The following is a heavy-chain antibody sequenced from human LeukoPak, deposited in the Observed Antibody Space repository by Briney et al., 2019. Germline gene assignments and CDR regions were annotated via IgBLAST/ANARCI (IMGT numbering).Heavy chain of an antibody. CDR3: AIENYYDSSGYSKAFDY. J-gene: IGHJ4*02. CDR1: GYIFTVKF. CDR2: IETKSGGA. V-gene: IGHV1-2*02. Sequence: ASVKLSCTASGYIFTVKFFHWLRQPPGQGREWMGGIETKSGGAAYGRNSRGRVTVTRGTSLSTAYIELMGLRSDDTAVYYCAIENYYDSSGYSKAFDYWGQGTLVTVSS. D-gene: IGHD3-22*01.